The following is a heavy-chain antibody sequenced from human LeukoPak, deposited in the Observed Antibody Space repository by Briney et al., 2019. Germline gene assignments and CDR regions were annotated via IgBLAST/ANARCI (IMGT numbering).Heavy chain of an antibody. V-gene: IGHV3-64*01. CDR1: GFTFSSYA. D-gene: IGHD4-23*01. CDR2: ISSNGGST. Sequence: GGSLRLSCAASGFTFSSYAMHWVRQAPGKGLEYVSAISSNGGSTYYANSVKGRFTISRDNSKNTLYLQMGSLRAEDMAVYYCGRDLYGGNSGGDYWGQGTLVTVSS. J-gene: IGHJ4*02. CDR3: GRDLYGGNSGGDY.